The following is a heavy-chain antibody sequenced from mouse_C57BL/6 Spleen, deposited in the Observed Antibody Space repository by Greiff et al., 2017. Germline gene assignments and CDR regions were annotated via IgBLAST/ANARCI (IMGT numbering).Heavy chain of an antibody. V-gene: IGHV2-2*01. CDR3: ARNGFTVAYWYFDV. J-gene: IGHJ1*03. CDR1: GFSLTSYG. CDR2: LWRGGST. Sequence: VKLVESGPGLVQPSQCLSITCTVSGFSLTSYGVHWVRQSPGKGLEWLGVLWRGGSTGYNAAFISRLSISKDNSKSQVFFKMNSLQADATAIYYCARNGFTVAYWYFDVWGTGTTVTVSS. D-gene: IGHD1-1*01.